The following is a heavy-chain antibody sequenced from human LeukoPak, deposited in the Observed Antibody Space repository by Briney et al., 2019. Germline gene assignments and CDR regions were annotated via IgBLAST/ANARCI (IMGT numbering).Heavy chain of an antibody. CDR1: GGSFSGYY. D-gene: IGHD5-12*01. V-gene: IGHV4-34*01. J-gene: IGHJ4*02. Sequence: SETLSLTCAVYGGSFSGYYWSWIRQPPGKGLEWIGEINHSGSTNYNPSLKSRVTISVDTFKNQFSLKLSSVTAADTAVYYCARHRGWLRFIRSTGYYFDYWGQGTLVTVSS. CDR3: ARHRGWLRFIRSTGYYFDY. CDR2: INHSGST.